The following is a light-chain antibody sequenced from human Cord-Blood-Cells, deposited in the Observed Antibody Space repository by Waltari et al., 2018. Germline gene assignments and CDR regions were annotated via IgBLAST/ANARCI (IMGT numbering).Light chain of an antibody. CDR2: WAS. CDR3: QQYYSTPLT. CDR1: QSVLYSSNNKNY. J-gene: IGKJ4*01. V-gene: IGKV4-1*01. Sequence: DIVMTQSPDSLAVSLGERATINCKSSQSVLYSSNNKNYLAWYQQKPGQPPKLLMYWASTRESGVPDRFSGSGSGTDFTLTISSLLAEDVAVYYCQQYYSTPLTFGGGTNVEIK.